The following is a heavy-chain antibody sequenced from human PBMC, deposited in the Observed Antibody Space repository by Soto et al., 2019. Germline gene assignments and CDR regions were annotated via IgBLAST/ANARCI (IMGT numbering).Heavy chain of an antibody. CDR3: ARDYYDSSGYYSLDY. J-gene: IGHJ4*02. V-gene: IGHV3-30-3*01. Sequence: ESGGGVVQPGRSLRLSCAASGFTFSSYAMHWVRQAPGKGLEWVAVISYDGSNKYYADSVKGRFTISRDNSKNTLYLQMNSLRAEDTAVYYCARDYYDSSGYYSLDYWGQGTLVTVSS. D-gene: IGHD3-22*01. CDR1: GFTFSSYA. CDR2: ISYDGSNK.